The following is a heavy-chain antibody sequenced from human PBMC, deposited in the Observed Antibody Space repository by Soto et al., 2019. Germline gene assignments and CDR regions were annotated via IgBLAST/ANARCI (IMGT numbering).Heavy chain of an antibody. D-gene: IGHD2-2*01. V-gene: IGHV4-30-4*01. J-gene: IGHJ4*02. CDR1: GGSISSGDYY. CDR3: ARADEVPGHFDY. CDR2: IYYSGRT. Sequence: QVQLQESGPGLVKPSQTLSLTCAVSGGSISSGDYYWSWIRQPPGKGLEWIGYIYYSGRTYYNPSLKSRVTISLDTSKNQFSLNLSSVTAAATAGYYCARADEVPGHFDYWGQGTLVTVSS.